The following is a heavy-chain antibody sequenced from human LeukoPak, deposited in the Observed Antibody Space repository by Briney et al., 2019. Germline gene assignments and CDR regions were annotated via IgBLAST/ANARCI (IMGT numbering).Heavy chain of an antibody. D-gene: IGHD2-21*02. CDR2: IYYSGST. CDR3: ARWRGDSGYYFDY. Sequence: PSETLSLTCTVSGGSIRSFYWSWIRQPPGKGLEWIGHIYYSGSTNYNPSFKSRVTMSVAMSQNQFSLRLSSVTAADTAVYYCARWRGDSGYYFDYWGQGTLSPSPQ. CDR1: GGSIRSFY. J-gene: IGHJ4*02. V-gene: IGHV4-59*01.